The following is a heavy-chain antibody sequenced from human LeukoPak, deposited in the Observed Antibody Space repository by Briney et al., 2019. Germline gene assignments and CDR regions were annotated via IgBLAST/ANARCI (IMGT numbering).Heavy chain of an antibody. CDR3: ARHGTYCRIGSCYWVDTPMVDS. V-gene: IGHV3-66*04. D-gene: IGHD2-15*01. CDR1: GFAASSSY. J-gene: IGHJ4*02. CDR2: LYSSGST. Sequence: GGSLRLSCPTSGFAASSSYMSWVRQAPGKGLEWVSILYSSGSTYYADSVKGRFSISRDTSKNTLYLEMNSLRVEDTAVYYCARHGTYCRIGSCYWVDTPMVDSWGQEIGDTVSS.